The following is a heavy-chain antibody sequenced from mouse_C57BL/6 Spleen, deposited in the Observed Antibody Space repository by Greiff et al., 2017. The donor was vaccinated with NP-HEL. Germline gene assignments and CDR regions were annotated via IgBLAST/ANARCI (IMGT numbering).Heavy chain of an antibody. Sequence: VQLQQSGPELVKPGASVKMSCKASGYTFTDYNMHWVKQSHGKSLEWIGYINPNNGGTSYNQKFKGKATLTVNKSSSTAYMELRSLTSEDSAVYYCARRAAQARGFAYWGQGTLVTVSA. CDR1: GYTFTDYN. V-gene: IGHV1-22*01. CDR2: INPNNGGT. D-gene: IGHD3-2*02. J-gene: IGHJ3*01. CDR3: ARRAAQARGFAY.